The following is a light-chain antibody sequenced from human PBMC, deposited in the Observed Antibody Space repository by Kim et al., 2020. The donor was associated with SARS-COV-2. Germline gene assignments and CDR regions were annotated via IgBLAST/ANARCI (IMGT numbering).Light chain of an antibody. CDR2: GAT. Sequence: EIVMTQSPATLSVSPGETATLSCRASRTVNGNLAWYQQKPGQAPRLVIRGATTRAAGIPARFSGGGSGTEFTLTITSLQSEEFAVYHCQQNQDGPWTFGQGTKVDIK. V-gene: IGKV3-15*01. CDR1: RTVNGN. CDR3: QQNQDGPWT. J-gene: IGKJ1*01.